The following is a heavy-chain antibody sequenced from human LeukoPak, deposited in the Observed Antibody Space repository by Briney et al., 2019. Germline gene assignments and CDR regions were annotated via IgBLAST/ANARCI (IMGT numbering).Heavy chain of an antibody. D-gene: IGHD6-6*01. Sequence: GESLKISCKGSGYSFTNYWIGWVRQMPGRGLEWMGIIYPGDSDTRYSPSFQGQVTISADKSISTAYLQWSSLKASDTAMYYCAQSPRSDYFDYWGQGALVTVSS. V-gene: IGHV5-51*01. CDR1: GYSFTNYW. J-gene: IGHJ4*02. CDR2: IYPGDSDT. CDR3: AQSPRSDYFDY.